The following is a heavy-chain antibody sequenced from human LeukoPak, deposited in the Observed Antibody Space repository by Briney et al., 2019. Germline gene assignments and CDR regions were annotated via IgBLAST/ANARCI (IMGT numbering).Heavy chain of an antibody. CDR1: GYTFTSYD. Sequence: ASVKVSCKASGYTFTSYDINWVRQATGQGLEWMGWMNPNSGNTGYAQKFQGRVTMTRNTSISTAYMELSSLRSEDTAVYYCARLKTAAGKNEGIDPWGQGTLVTVSS. J-gene: IGHJ5*02. CDR3: ARLKTAAGKNEGIDP. V-gene: IGHV1-8*01. CDR2: MNPNSGNT. D-gene: IGHD6-13*01.